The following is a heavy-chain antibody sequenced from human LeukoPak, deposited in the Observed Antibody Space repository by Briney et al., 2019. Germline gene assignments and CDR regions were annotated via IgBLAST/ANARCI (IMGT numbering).Heavy chain of an antibody. J-gene: IGHJ4*02. Sequence: SQTPSLTCTVSGGSISSYYWSWIRQPPGKGLEWIGYIYYSGSTNYNPSLKSRVTISVDTSKNQFSLKLSSVTAADTAVYYCAREVVAVAGRLFDYWGQGTLVTVSS. D-gene: IGHD6-19*01. CDR1: GGSISSYY. CDR2: IYYSGST. CDR3: AREVVAVAGRLFDY. V-gene: IGHV4-59*01.